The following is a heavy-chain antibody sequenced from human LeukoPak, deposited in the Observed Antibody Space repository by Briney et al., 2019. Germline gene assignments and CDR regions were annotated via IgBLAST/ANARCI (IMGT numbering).Heavy chain of an antibody. Sequence: PSVKVPGKAFGYTFTGYYMHWVQQAPGQGLEGMGWINPNSGGTNYAQKFQGRATMTRDTSISTAYMELSRLRSDDTAVYYCASHEPLDWFDPWGQGTLVTVSS. J-gene: IGHJ5*02. CDR1: GYTFTGYY. CDR3: ASHEPLDWFDP. V-gene: IGHV1-2*02. CDR2: INPNSGGT. D-gene: IGHD1-14*01.